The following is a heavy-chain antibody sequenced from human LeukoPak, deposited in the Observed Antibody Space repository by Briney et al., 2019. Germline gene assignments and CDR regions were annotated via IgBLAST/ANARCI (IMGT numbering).Heavy chain of an antibody. CDR2: IYPGDSDT. Sequence: SGASLQISCKGSGYIFTSYWIGWGRQQPGKGLEWMGIIYPGDSDTRYSPSFQSQVTISADKSISTAYLQWSSLKASDTAMYYCARQTKGSGTYYSSFDYWGQGTLVTVSS. V-gene: IGHV5-51*01. J-gene: IGHJ4*02. CDR3: ARQTKGSGTYYSSFDY. D-gene: IGHD3-10*01. CDR1: GYIFTSYW.